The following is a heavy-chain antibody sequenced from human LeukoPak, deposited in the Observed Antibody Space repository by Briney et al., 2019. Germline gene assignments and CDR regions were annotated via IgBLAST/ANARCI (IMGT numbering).Heavy chain of an antibody. Sequence: GGSLRLSYAASRINVSSTEMKWVRQAPGKGLEWVSAISISGGSTYYADSVKGRFTISRDISKNTLYLQMNGLRAEDTAIYYCAKEFTSEFDYWGQGTLVTVSS. J-gene: IGHJ4*02. CDR2: ISISGGST. CDR3: AKEFTSEFDY. CDR1: RINVSSTE. V-gene: IGHV3-23*01.